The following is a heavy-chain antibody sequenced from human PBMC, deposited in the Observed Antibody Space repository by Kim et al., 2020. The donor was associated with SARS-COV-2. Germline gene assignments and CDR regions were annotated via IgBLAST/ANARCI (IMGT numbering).Heavy chain of an antibody. J-gene: IGHJ3*02. D-gene: IGHD5-12*01. V-gene: IGHV5-51*01. CDR1: GYSFTSYW. CDR3: ARHGTQPQEGYLDAFDI. CDR2: IYPGDSDT. Sequence: GESLKISCKGSGYSFTSYWIGWVRQMPGKGLEWMGIIYPGDSDTRYIPSFQGQVTISADMSISTAYLQWSSLKASDTAMYYCARHGTQPQEGYLDAFDIWGQGTMVTVSS.